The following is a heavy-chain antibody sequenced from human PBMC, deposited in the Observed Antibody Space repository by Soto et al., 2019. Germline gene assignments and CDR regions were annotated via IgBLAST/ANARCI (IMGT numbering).Heavy chain of an antibody. CDR2: VYYTGTT. CDR3: ARLGGYYHSLDT. V-gene: IGHV4-59*08. CDR1: GGSINNYY. J-gene: IGHJ5*02. Sequence: SETLSLTCTVSGGSINNYYWTWIRQPSGMGLEWIGYVYYTGTTSYNPSLKSRVTISIDGSKNQISLKLSSVTAGDTAFYYCARLGGYYHSLDTWGQGTLVTVSS. D-gene: IGHD3-22*01.